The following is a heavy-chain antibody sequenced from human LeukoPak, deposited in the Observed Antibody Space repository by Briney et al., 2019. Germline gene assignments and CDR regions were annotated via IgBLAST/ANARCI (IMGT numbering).Heavy chain of an antibody. V-gene: IGHV1-2*02. CDR1: GDTFTGYY. CDR2: INPNSGGT. D-gene: IGHD3-10*01. CDR3: ARGGSGSYFSWLDP. J-gene: IGHJ5*02. Sequence: GASVKVSSKAYGDTFTGYYIHWVRQAPGQGLECMGWINPNSGGTNYAQKFQGRVTMTRDTSISTAYMELSRLRSDDTAVYYCARGGSGSYFSWLDPWGQGTLVTVSS.